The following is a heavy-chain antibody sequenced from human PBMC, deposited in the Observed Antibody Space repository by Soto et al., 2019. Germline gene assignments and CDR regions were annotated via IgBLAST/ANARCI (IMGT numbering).Heavy chain of an antibody. V-gene: IGHV1-18*01. J-gene: IGHJ6*02. CDR1: GYTFTSYG. Sequence: QVQLVQSGAEVKKPGASVKVSCKASGYTFTSYGISWVRQAPGQGLEWMGWISAYNGNTNYAQKLQGRVTMTTDTSMSKXYMEMRSLRSDDTAVYYCAREVQGYSRQYYYGMDVWGQGTTVTVSS. CDR3: AREVQGYSRQYYYGMDV. CDR2: ISAYNGNT. D-gene: IGHD3-10*01.